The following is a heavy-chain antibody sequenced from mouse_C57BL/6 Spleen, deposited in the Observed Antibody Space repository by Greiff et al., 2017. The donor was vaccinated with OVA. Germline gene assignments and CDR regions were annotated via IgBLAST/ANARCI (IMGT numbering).Heavy chain of an antibody. J-gene: IGHJ2*01. CDR1: GFTLSDYG. CDR2: ISSGSSTI. D-gene: IGHD2-4*01. Sequence: EVKLVESGGGLVKPGGSLKLSCAASGFTLSDYGMHWVRQAPEKGLEWVAYISSGSSTIYYADTVKGRFTISRDNAKNTLFLQMTSLRSEDTAMYYCATGDYGLDYWGQGTTLTVSS. CDR3: ATGDYGLDY. V-gene: IGHV5-17*01.